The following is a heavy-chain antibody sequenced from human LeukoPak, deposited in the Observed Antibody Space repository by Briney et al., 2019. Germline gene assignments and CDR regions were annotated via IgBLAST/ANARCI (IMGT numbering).Heavy chain of an antibody. CDR2: MNPKSGNT. V-gene: IGHV1-8*01. CDR3: ARGRQPAAIVYYYYMDV. D-gene: IGHD2-2*01. J-gene: IGHJ6*03. CDR1: GYTFTSYD. Sequence: ASVTVSYKASGYTFTSYDTNWVRQATGQGLKWMGWMNPKSGNTGYAQKFQGRVTMTRNTSISTDYMELSSLRSEDTAVYYCARGRQPAAIVYYYYMDVWGKGTTVTVSS.